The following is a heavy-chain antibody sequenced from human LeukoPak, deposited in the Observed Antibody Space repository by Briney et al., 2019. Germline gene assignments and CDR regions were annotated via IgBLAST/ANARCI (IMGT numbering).Heavy chain of an antibody. Sequence: SETLSLTCTVSGGSISSYYWSWIRQPPGKGLEWIGYIYYSGSTNYNPSLKNRVTISVDTSKNQFSLKLSSVTAADTAVYYCARVRAGLVDYWGQGTLVTVSS. D-gene: IGHD6-13*01. CDR1: GGSISSYY. CDR3: ARVRAGLVDY. V-gene: IGHV4-59*01. J-gene: IGHJ4*02. CDR2: IYYSGST.